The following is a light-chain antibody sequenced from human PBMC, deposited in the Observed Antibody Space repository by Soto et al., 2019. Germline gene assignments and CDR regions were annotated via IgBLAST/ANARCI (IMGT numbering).Light chain of an antibody. J-gene: IGKJ1*01. Sequence: AIQMTQSPSSLSASVGDRVTITCRASQGIRNELAWYQQIPGKAPKLLIYGASYLQRGVPSRFRGAGSGTDFTLTISSLQPEDFATYYCLQDYDYPRTFGQGTKVEFK. V-gene: IGKV1-6*01. CDR3: LQDYDYPRT. CDR1: QGIRNE. CDR2: GAS.